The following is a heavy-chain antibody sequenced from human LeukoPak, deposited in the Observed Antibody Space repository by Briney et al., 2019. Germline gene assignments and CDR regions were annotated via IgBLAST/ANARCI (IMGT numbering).Heavy chain of an antibody. CDR3: ARGPWWDCSSTSCYGGKPFDY. J-gene: IGHJ4*02. CDR1: GGSFSGCY. V-gene: IGHV4-34*01. CDR2: INHSGST. Sequence: SETLSLTCAVYGGSFSGCYWSWIRQPPGKGLEWIGEINHSGSTNYNPSLKSRVTISVDTSKSQFSLKLSSVTAADTAVYYCARGPWWDCSSTSCYGGKPFDYWGQGTLVTVSS. D-gene: IGHD2-2*01.